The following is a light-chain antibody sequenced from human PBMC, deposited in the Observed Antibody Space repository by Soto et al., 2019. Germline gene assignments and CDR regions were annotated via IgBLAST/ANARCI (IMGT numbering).Light chain of an antibody. CDR3: RSYTSSSTPWV. CDR2: EVS. Sequence: QSVLTQPASVSGSPGQSITISCTGTSSDVGGYNYVSWYQQHPGNAPKLMIYEVSNRPSGVSNRCSGSKSGNTASLTISGLQAEDEADYYCRSYTSSSTPWVFGGGTKLTVL. CDR1: SSDVGGYNY. V-gene: IGLV2-14*01. J-gene: IGLJ3*02.